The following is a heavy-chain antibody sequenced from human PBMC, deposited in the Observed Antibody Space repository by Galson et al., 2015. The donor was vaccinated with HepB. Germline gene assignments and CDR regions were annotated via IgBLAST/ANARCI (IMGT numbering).Heavy chain of an antibody. CDR2: IYPDDSDT. Sequence: QSGAEVKKPGESLKISCTGSGYSFTTYWIAWGRQMPGKGLEWMGIIYPDDSDTRYSPSFQGQVTISADKSISTAYLQWSSLKASDTATYYCARQGRRYSGCLDIWGQGTMVTVSS. CDR3: ARQGRRYSGCLDI. V-gene: IGHV5-51*01. CDR1: GYSFTTYW. D-gene: IGHD5-12*01. J-gene: IGHJ3*02.